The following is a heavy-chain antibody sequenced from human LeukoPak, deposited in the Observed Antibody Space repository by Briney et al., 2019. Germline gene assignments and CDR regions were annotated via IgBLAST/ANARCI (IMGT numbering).Heavy chain of an antibody. CDR3: ARVGEIDYSTSLIDY. CDR2: IYPGDSDT. D-gene: IGHD6-6*01. J-gene: IGHJ4*02. V-gene: IGHV5-51*01. CDR1: GYSFTSYW. Sequence: GESLKISCKGSGYSFTSYWIGWVRQMPGKGLEWMGIIYPGDSDTRYSPSFQGQVTISADKSISTAYLQWSSLKASDTAMYYCARVGEIDYSTSLIDYWGQGTLVTVSS.